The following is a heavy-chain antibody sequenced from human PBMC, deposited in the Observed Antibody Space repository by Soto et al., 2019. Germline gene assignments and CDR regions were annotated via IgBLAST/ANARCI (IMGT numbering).Heavy chain of an antibody. V-gene: IGHV1-3*01. Sequence: SXKVYFKASGYTXTDYAIELVRQAPGKRLEWMGWINAASANTKYSQKLQGRVTITRDTSATTVYMELSSLRSEDTAVHYCARDNSNYVRGFDIWGQGTMGTVSS. CDR3: ARDNSNYVRGFDI. D-gene: IGHD1-7*01. J-gene: IGHJ3*02. CDR1: GYTXTDYA. CDR2: INAASANT.